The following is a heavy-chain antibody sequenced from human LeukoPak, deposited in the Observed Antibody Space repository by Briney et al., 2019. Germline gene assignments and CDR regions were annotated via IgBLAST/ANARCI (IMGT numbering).Heavy chain of an antibody. V-gene: IGHV5-51*01. J-gene: IGHJ4*02. Sequence: GESLKISCKGSGYSFTSYWIGWVRQMPGKGLEWMGIIYPGDSDTRYSPSFQGQVTISADKSISTAYLQWSSLKASDTAMYYCARAYGSNSGLPSIFDSWGQGTLVTVSS. CDR1: GYSFTSYW. D-gene: IGHD4-23*01. CDR3: ARAYGSNSGLPSIFDS. CDR2: IYPGDSDT.